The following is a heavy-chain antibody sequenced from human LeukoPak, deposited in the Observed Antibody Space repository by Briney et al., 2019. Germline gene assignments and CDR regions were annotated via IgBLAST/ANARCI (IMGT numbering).Heavy chain of an antibody. V-gene: IGHV3-23*01. CDR2: ISGNGGAT. J-gene: IGHJ3*02. CDR3: AADLEGAFSETNGFVLDI. CDR1: GFIFRNYA. Sequence: GGSLRLSCASSGFIFRNYAMSWVRQAPGKGLEWVSSISGNGGATYYADSVKGRVTIARDNSKNTMNMQMNSLRVEDTALYYCAADLEGAFSETNGFVLDIWGRGTMVTVSA. D-gene: IGHD2-8*01.